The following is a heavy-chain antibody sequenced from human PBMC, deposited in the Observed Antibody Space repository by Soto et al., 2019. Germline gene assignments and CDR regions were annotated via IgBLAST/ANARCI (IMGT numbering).Heavy chain of an antibody. J-gene: IGHJ6*02. CDR1: GYTFTSYG. Sequence: ASVKVSCKASGYTFTSYGISWVRQAPGQGLEWMGWISAYNGNTNYAQKLQGRVTMTTDKSTSTAYMELRSLRSDDTAVYYCARDYSSCRFFGRERNYYYGMDVWGQGTTVTVSS. D-gene: IGHD6-13*01. CDR3: ARDYSSCRFFGRERNYYYGMDV. V-gene: IGHV1-18*04. CDR2: ISAYNGNT.